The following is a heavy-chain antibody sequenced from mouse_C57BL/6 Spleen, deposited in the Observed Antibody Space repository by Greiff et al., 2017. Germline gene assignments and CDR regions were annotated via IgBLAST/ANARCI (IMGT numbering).Heavy chain of an antibody. CDR1: GFTFSDAW. J-gene: IGHJ3*01. D-gene: IGHD2-4*01. CDR3: TSYYDYDGFAY. V-gene: IGHV6-6*01. Sequence: EVNVVESGGGLVQPGGSMKLSCAASGFTFSDAWMDWVRQSPEKGLEWVAEIRNKANNHATYYAESVKGRFTISRDDSKSSVYLQMNSLRAEDTGIYYCTSYYDYDGFAYWGQGTLVTVSA. CDR2: IRNKANNHAT.